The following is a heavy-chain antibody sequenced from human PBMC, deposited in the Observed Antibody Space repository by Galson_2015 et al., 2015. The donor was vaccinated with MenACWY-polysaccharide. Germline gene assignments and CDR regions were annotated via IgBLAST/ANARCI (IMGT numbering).Heavy chain of an antibody. V-gene: IGHV1-8*01. CDR1: GYNFSSYD. D-gene: IGHD2-21*01. Sequence: SVKVSCKASGYNFSSYDINWVRQGRGQGLEWMGWMNPNSGNTGYAQKFQGRVAMTRDTATSTDYMELRMLKYDDTAVYYCTRIIARKHTFVDSWGQGTLVSVS. CDR2: MNPNSGNT. J-gene: IGHJ4*02. CDR3: TRIIARKHTFVDS.